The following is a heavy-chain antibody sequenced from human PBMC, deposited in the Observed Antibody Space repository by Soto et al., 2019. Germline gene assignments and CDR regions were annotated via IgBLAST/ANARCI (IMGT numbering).Heavy chain of an antibody. Sequence: SETLSLTCTVSGGSISSYYWSWIRQPPGKGLEWIGYIYYSGSTNYNPSLKSRVTISVDTSKNQFSLKLSSVTAADTAVYYCARGDGYINYYYYYGMDVWGQGTTVTVSS. V-gene: IGHV4-59*01. CDR1: GGSISSYY. CDR3: ARGDGYINYYYYYGMDV. J-gene: IGHJ6*02. D-gene: IGHD5-12*01. CDR2: IYYSGST.